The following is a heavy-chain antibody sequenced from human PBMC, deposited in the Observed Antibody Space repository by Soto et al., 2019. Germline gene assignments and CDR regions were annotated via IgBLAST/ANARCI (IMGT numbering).Heavy chain of an antibody. CDR2: VSLPFRTS. CDR3: ARVLYYGSGSDSPYVMDD. CDR1: GVSFNNNG. Sequence: QVQLVQSGAEVKKPGSSVKVSCKTSGVSFNNNGIGWVRQAPGHGLEWMGGVSLPFRTSNYARKYQGRILNTADATTGTVNMEPSSMTSEDTAQYYCARVLYYGSGSDSPYVMDDWGQGTTVTVSS. D-gene: IGHD3-10*01. J-gene: IGHJ6*02. V-gene: IGHV1-69*01.